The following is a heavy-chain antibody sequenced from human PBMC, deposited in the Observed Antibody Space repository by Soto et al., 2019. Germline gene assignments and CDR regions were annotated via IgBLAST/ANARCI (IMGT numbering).Heavy chain of an antibody. CDR1: GGSISSGGYS. J-gene: IGHJ4*02. D-gene: IGHD3-22*01. CDR3: AIVGPENYYDSSGFYYDFDY. Sequence: SETLSLTCAVSGGSISSGGYSWSWIRQPPGKGIEWIGYIYHSGSTCYNPSLKSRVTVSVDTSKNQFSLKLSSVTAADTAVYYCAIVGPENYYDSSGFYYDFDYWGQGTLVTVSS. V-gene: IGHV4-30-2*05. CDR2: IYHSGST.